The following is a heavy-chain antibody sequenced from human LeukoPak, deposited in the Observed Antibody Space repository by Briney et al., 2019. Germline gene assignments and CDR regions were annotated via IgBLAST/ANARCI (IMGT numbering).Heavy chain of an antibody. Sequence: GASVKVSCKASGGTFSSYAISWVRQAPGQGLEWMGRIIPIFGTANYAQKFQGRVTITTDESTSTAYMELSSLRSEDTAVYYCARARGNHYYDSSGYLDYWGQGTLVTVSS. CDR1: GGTFSSYA. CDR3: ARARGNHYYDSSGYLDY. J-gene: IGHJ4*02. CDR2: IIPIFGTA. V-gene: IGHV1-69*05. D-gene: IGHD3-22*01.